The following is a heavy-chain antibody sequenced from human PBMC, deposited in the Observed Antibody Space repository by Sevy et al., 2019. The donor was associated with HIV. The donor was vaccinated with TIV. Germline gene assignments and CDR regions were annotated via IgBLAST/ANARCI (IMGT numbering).Heavy chain of an antibody. J-gene: IGHJ4*02. Sequence: SETLSLTCAVSGFSISSSNWWSWVRQPPGKGLEWIGEIFHSGSTNYNPSLKSRVTISLDKSNNHFSLKLSSVTAADTAVYYCAKDQQLWSLADYWGQGTLVTVSS. CDR2: IFHSGST. CDR1: GFSISSSNW. D-gene: IGHD5-18*01. V-gene: IGHV4-4*02. CDR3: AKDQQLWSLADY.